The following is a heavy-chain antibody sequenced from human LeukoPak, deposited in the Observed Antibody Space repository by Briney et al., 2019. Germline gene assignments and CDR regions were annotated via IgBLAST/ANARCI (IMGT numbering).Heavy chain of an antibody. J-gene: IGHJ4*02. CDR3: ARDGREGSGSYAYY. V-gene: IGHV4-30-4*07. CDR1: GGSISSGGYS. Sequence: SQTLSLTCAASGGSISSGGYSWSWIRQPPGKGLEWIGYIYYSGSTNYNPSLKSRVTISVDTSKNQFSLKLSSVTAADTAVYYCARDGREGSGSYAYYWGQGTLVTVSS. CDR2: IYYSGST. D-gene: IGHD1-26*01.